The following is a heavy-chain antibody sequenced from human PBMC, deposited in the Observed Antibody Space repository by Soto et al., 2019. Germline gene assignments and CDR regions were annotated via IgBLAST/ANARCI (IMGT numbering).Heavy chain of an antibody. J-gene: IGHJ5*02. CDR1: GGTFSSYA. CDR2: IIPIFGTA. V-gene: IGHV1-69*12. CDR3: ARDRGPSSGYYPYWFDP. Sequence: QVQLVQSGAEVKKPGSSVKVSCTASGGTFSSYAITWLRQAPGQVLECMGGIIPIFGTANYAQTFQGRVTITADESTSKAYRALSSLRSEDTAVDYCARDRGPSSGYYPYWFDPWGQGTLVTVSS. D-gene: IGHD3-22*01.